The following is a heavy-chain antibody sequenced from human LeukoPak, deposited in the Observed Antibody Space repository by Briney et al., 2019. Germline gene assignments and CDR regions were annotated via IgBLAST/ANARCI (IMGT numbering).Heavy chain of an antibody. Sequence: SQTLSLTCTVSGGSISSGSYYWSWIRQPAGKGLEWIGRIYTSGSTNYNPSLKSRVTISVDTSKNQFSLKLSSVTAADTAVYYCATEGFGGLVAFDIWGQGTMVTVSS. V-gene: IGHV4-61*02. CDR3: ATEGFGGLVAFDI. CDR2: IYTSGST. D-gene: IGHD3-10*01. CDR1: GGSISSGSYY. J-gene: IGHJ3*02.